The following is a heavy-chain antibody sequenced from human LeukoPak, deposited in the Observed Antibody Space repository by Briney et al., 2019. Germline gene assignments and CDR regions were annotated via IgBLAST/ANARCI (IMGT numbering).Heavy chain of an antibody. Sequence: GSLRLSCAASGFTFSSYSMNWVRQAPGKELEWVSSISSSSSYIYYADSVKGRFTISRDNAKNSLYLQMNSLRAEDTAVYYCARGPDIVVVPAAIDSGWFDPWGQGTLVTVSS. V-gene: IGHV3-21*01. CDR3: ARGPDIVVVPAAIDSGWFDP. CDR2: ISSSSSYI. D-gene: IGHD2-2*01. J-gene: IGHJ5*02. CDR1: GFTFSSYS.